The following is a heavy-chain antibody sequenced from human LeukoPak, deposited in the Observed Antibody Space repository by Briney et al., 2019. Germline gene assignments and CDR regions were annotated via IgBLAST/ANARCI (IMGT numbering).Heavy chain of an antibody. CDR1: GGSVSSGSYY. CDR2: IYYSGST. D-gene: IGHD3-22*01. CDR3: VSTMIVVVIQRDAFDI. Sequence: SETLSLTCTVSGGSVSSGSYYWGWIRQPPGKGLEWIGNIYYSGSTYYNPSLKSRVTISVETSKNQFSLKLSSVTAADTAVYYCVSTMIVVVIQRDAFDIWGQGTMVTVSS. V-gene: IGHV4-39*07. J-gene: IGHJ3*02.